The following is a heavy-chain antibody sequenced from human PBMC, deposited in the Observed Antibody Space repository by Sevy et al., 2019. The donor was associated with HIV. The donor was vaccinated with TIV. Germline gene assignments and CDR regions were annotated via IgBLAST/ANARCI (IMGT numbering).Heavy chain of an antibody. J-gene: IGHJ4*02. CDR2: LSFACGRI. V-gene: IGHV3-23*01. D-gene: IGHD2-2*01. Sequence: GGSLRLSCVASGFTFSKYSMSWVRQTPGKGLEWVSTLSFACGRIEYADSVKGRFTMSRDDSRNTFYLQMDSLRAEDTAIYYCAREGCSKPHDYWGQGTLVTVSS. CDR1: GFTFSKYS. CDR3: AREGCSKPHDY.